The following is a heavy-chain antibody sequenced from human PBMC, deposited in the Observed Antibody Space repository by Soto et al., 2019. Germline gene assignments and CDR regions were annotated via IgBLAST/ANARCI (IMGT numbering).Heavy chain of an antibody. CDR3: AGGFVVVVADDAFDI. Sequence: QVQLQESGPGLVKPSETLSLTCTVSGGSISSYYWSWIRQPPGKGLEWIGYIYYSGSTNYNPSLKSRVTISVDTSKNQFSLKLSSVTAADTAVYYCAGGFVVVVADDAFDIWGQGTMVTVSS. V-gene: IGHV4-59*08. J-gene: IGHJ3*02. CDR1: GGSISSYY. D-gene: IGHD2-15*01. CDR2: IYYSGST.